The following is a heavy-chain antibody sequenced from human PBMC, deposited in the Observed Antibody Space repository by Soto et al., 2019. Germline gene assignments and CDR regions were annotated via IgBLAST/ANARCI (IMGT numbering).Heavy chain of an antibody. D-gene: IGHD2-21*02. CDR3: ARRRYCGADCYSKYYYGMDV. J-gene: IGHJ6*02. Sequence: QVQLVQSGAEMKRPGSSVKVSCQASGSTFSSYTVSWVRQAPGQGLEWMGRIIPVLGVTNYAQKFKGRVTITADKSKTPAYMELSSLRAGDTAFYYCARRRYCGADCYSKYYYGMDVCGQGTTVTVSS. CDR1: GSTFSSYT. V-gene: IGHV1-69*02. CDR2: IIPVLGVT.